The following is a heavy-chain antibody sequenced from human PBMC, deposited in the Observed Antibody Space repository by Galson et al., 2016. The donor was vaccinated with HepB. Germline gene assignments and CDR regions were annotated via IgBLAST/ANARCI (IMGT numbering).Heavy chain of an antibody. V-gene: IGHV3-13*04. J-gene: IGHJ2*01. CDR3: ARELQDAVTFAWYLDL. CDR1: GSTFSTYD. CDR2: IGTRGDT. Sequence: SLRLSCAASGSTFSTYDMHWVRQASGKGLEWVSAIGTRGDTYYADSVEGRFTISRENAKNSLYLQMTYLRAEDTALYYCARELQDAVTFAWYLDLWGRGTLVTVSS. D-gene: IGHD4-17*01.